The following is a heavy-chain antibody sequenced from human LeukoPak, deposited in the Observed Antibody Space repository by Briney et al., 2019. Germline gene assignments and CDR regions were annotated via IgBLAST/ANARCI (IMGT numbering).Heavy chain of an antibody. CDR1: GGSISSGDYY. CDR2: IYYSGST. Sequence: PSQTLSLTCTVSGGSISSGDYYWSWIRQPPGKGLEWIGYIYYSGSTYYNPSLKSRVTISVDTSKNQFSLKLSSVTAADTAVYYCARERRGYRGYVFEDIWGQGTMVTVSS. V-gene: IGHV4-30-4*01. D-gene: IGHD5-12*01. J-gene: IGHJ3*02. CDR3: ARERRGYRGYVFEDI.